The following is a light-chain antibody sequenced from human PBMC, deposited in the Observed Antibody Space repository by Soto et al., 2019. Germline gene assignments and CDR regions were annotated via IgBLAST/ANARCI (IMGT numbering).Light chain of an antibody. J-gene: IGKJ1*01. CDR1: QSVSNTY. CDR3: QQYGSSPRT. CDR2: DAS. Sequence: EIVLTQSPGTLSLSPGERATLSCRTSQSVSNTYLAWFQQKPGQGPRLLIYDASIRATGIPDRFSGSGSGTDFTLTISRLEPEDFVVYFCQQYGSSPRTFGQGTKVEI. V-gene: IGKV3-20*01.